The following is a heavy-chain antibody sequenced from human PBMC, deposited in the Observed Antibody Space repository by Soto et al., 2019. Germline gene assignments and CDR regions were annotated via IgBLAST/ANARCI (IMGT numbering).Heavy chain of an antibody. D-gene: IGHD3-10*01. Sequence: GGSLRLSCAASGFTFSSYAMSWVRQAPGKGLEWVSAISGSSGSTYYADSVKGRFTISRDNSKNTVYLQMNSLRAEDTAVYYCANVGNYYKLGLWGQGTLVTVSS. CDR1: GFTFSSYA. V-gene: IGHV3-23*01. CDR3: ANVGNYYKLGL. CDR2: ISGSSGST. J-gene: IGHJ4*02.